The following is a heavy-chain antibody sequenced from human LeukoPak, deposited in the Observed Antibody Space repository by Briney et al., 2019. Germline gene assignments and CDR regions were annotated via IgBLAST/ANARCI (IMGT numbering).Heavy chain of an antibody. V-gene: IGHV1-69*17. D-gene: IGHD6-6*01. CDR3: ARDTVSSRPVGADPYYYYYYGMDV. CDR2: IIPIFGIA. J-gene: IGHJ6*02. CDR1: GGTFISYA. Sequence: ASVKVSCKASGGTFISYAISWVRPAPGKGLEWMGRIIPIFGIANTAQKFQGSVTITADKSTSTAYMELSSLRSEDTGVYYCARDTVSSRPVGADPYYYYYYGMDVWGQGTTVTVSS.